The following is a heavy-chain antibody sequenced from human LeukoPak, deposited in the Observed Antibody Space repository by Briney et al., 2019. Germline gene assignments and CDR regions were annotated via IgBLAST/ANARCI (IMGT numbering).Heavy chain of an antibody. CDR1: GGSISSYY. CDR3: ARGGLSSGWYG. CDR2: SFFSGST. V-gene: IGHV4-59*01. J-gene: IGHJ4*02. Sequence: SETLSLTCTVSGGSISSYYWSRIRQPPGKGLEWIGYSFFSGSTNYNPSLKSRVTISLDTSKNQFSLRLNSVTAADTAVYYCARGGLSSGWYGWGQGTLVTVSS. D-gene: IGHD6-19*01.